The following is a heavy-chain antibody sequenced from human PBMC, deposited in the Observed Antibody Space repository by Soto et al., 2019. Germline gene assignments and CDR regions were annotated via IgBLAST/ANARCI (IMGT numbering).Heavy chain of an antibody. CDR2: INHSGST. CDR1: GGSFSGYY. CDR3: ARGRSEDCSDSTCTLDY. D-gene: IGHD2-15*01. V-gene: IGHV4-34*01. J-gene: IGHJ4*02. Sequence: QVQLQQWGAGLLKPSETLSLTCVVYGGSFSGYYWSWIRQPPGKGLEWIGEINHSGSTNYNPSLKSRLTISVDTSKNQFSLKLSSVTAADTAVYYCARGRSEDCSDSTCTLDYWGQGTLVTVSS.